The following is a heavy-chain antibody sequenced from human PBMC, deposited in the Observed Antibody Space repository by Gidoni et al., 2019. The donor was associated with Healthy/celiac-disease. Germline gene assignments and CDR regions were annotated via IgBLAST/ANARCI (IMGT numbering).Heavy chain of an antibody. CDR2: INSDGSST. Sequence: EVQLVESGGGLVQPGGSLRLSCAASGFTFSSYWMHWVRQAPGKGLVWVSRINSDGSSTSYADSVKGRFTISRDNAKNTLYLQMNSLRAEDTAVYYCARDIVVVVAATPHGYYYGMDVWGQGTTVTVSS. V-gene: IGHV3-74*01. CDR3: ARDIVVVVAATPHGYYYGMDV. D-gene: IGHD2-15*01. J-gene: IGHJ6*02. CDR1: GFTFSSYW.